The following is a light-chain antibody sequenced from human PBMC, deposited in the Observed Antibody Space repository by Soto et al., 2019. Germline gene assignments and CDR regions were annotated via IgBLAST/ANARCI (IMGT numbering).Light chain of an antibody. CDR1: QSISSW. J-gene: IGKJ1*01. V-gene: IGKV1-5*01. CDR3: QQYNSYSPA. CDR2: DAS. Sequence: DIQMTQSPSTLSASVGDKVTITCRASQSISSWLAWYQQKPGKAPKLLIYDASSLESGVPSRFSGSGSGTEFTLTISRLQPDDFGTYYCQQYNSYSPAFGQGTKVEIK.